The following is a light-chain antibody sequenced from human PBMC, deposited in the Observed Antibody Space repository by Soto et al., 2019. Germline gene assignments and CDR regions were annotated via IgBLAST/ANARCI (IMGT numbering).Light chain of an antibody. Sequence: QSVLTQPPSASGTPGQRVTISCSGSISNIGSNYVYWYQQLPGRAPKLLIYSNNQRPSGVPDRFSGSKSGTSASLAISGLRSEDEADYYCAVWDDSLRGVFGGGTKLTVL. CDR3: AVWDDSLRGV. V-gene: IGLV1-47*02. CDR2: SNN. J-gene: IGLJ3*02. CDR1: ISNIGSNY.